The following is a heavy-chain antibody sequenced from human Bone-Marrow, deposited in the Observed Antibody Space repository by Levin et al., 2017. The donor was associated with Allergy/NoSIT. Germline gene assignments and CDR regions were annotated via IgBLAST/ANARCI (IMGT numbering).Heavy chain of an antibody. Sequence: LSLTCAASGFTFSNYWMNWVRQAPGKGLEWVANIKHDGSEKYYGDSVRGRYTVSRDNAKNALYLQMNSLTAEDTAVYYCARANSLAYWGQGTLVTVPS. D-gene: IGHD2-21*01. CDR1: GFTFSNYW. V-gene: IGHV3-7*01. CDR3: ARANSLAY. J-gene: IGHJ4*02. CDR2: IKHDGSEK.